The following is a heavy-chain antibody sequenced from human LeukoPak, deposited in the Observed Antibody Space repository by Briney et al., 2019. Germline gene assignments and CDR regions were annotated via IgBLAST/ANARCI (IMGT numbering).Heavy chain of an antibody. CDR3: ARDYGYGDGY. D-gene: IGHD4-17*01. CDR1: GFSFSSYS. Sequence: GGSLRLSCAASGFSFSSYSMNWVRQAPGKGLEWVSSISSSSSYIYYAVSVKGRFTISRDNAKNSLYLQMNSLRAEDTAVYYCARDYGYGDGYWGQGTLVTVSS. V-gene: IGHV3-21*01. CDR2: ISSSSSYI. J-gene: IGHJ4*02.